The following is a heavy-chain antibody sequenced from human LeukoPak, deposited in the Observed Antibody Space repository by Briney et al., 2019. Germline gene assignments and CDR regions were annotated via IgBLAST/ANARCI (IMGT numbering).Heavy chain of an antibody. CDR2: IKSKTDGGTT. J-gene: IGHJ4*02. CDR3: AKRDVAYCSSTSCYPQFDY. D-gene: IGHD2-2*01. CDR1: GFTFSNAW. Sequence: GGSLRLSCAASGFTFSNAWMSWVRQAPGKGLEWVGRIKSKTDGGTTDYAAPVKGRFTISRDDSKNTLYLQMNSLKTEDTAVYYCAKRDVAYCSSTSCYPQFDYWGQGTLVTVSS. V-gene: IGHV3-15*01.